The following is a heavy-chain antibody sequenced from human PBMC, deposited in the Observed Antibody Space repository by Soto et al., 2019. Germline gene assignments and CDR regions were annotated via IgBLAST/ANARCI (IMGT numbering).Heavy chain of an antibody. CDR2: IIPVFGTA. CDR3: SRGDATKIVVTTYYGMDV. Sequence: QVQLVQSGAEVKKPGSSVRVSCKASGGTLRNYGISWVRQAPGQGLEWMGGIIPVFGTANYAQKFQGRVTXXAXXATSTVYMDVTSLRSEDTAVYYCSRGDATKIVVTTYYGMDVWGQGTTVTVSS. CDR1: GGTLRNYG. V-gene: IGHV1-69*12. D-gene: IGHD4-17*01. J-gene: IGHJ6*02.